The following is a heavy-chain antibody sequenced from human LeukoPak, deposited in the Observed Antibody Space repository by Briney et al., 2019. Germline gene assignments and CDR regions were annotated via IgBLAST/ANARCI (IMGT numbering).Heavy chain of an antibody. V-gene: IGHV4-34*01. J-gene: IGHJ3*02. Sequence: PSETLSLTCAVYGGSFSDYYWTWIRQPPGKGLEWIGEINHSGSTNYNPSLKSRVTISVDTSKDQFYLMLTYVTAADTAVYYCARQPAYDSSSAHAFDIWGQGTMVTVSS. CDR1: GGSFSDYY. CDR2: INHSGST. D-gene: IGHD6-13*01. CDR3: ARQPAYDSSSAHAFDI.